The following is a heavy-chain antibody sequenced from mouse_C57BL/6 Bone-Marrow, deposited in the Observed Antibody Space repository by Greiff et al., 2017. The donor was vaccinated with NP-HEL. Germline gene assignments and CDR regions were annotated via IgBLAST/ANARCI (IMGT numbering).Heavy chain of an antibody. Sequence: EVMLVESGGGLVKPGGSLKLSCAASGFTFSSYTMSWVRQTPEKRLEWVATISGGGGNTYYPDSVKGRFTISRDNAKNTLYLQMSSLRSEDTALYYCARHDYYGGSYDYWGQGTTLTVSS. J-gene: IGHJ2*01. D-gene: IGHD1-1*01. CDR2: ISGGGGNT. CDR3: ARHDYYGGSYDY. V-gene: IGHV5-9*01. CDR1: GFTFSSYT.